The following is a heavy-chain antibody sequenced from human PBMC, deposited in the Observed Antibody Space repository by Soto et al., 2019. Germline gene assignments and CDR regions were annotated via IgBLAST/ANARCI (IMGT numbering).Heavy chain of an antibody. CDR3: ARDPSVTSSGYTESNRYDP. Sequence: SETLSLTCTVSGGSISSGAYYWSWIRPPPGKGLEWIVYIYYSASTYYNPSLKSLVIITVDTCKKQFSLKLSPMTAAETAVYYCARDPSVTSSGYTESNRYDPWGQETLVTVSS. CDR2: IYYSAST. CDR1: GGSISSGAYY. D-gene: IGHD3-22*01. V-gene: IGHV4-30-4*01. J-gene: IGHJ5*02.